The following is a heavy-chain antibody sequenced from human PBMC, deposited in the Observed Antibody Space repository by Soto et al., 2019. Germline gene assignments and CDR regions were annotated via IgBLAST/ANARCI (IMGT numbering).Heavy chain of an antibody. D-gene: IGHD3-10*01. CDR1: GGSITSGNTYS. J-gene: IGHJ5*02. CDR2: ISHTGST. Sequence: SSETLSLTCAVSGGSITSGNTYSWSWIRQPPGKGLEWIGSISHTGSTSYNPSLKSRVSMSVDKSKNQFSLKLSSVTAADMAVYYCARAVTPYFGTWFDPRGQGTLVTVSS. V-gene: IGHV4-30-2*01. CDR3: ARAVTPYFGTWFDP.